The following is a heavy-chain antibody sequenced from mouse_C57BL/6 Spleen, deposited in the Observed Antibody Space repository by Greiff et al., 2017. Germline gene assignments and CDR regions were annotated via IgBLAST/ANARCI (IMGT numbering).Heavy chain of an antibody. V-gene: IGHV1-22*01. J-gene: IGHJ4*01. CDR1: GYTFTDYN. Sequence: VHVKQSGPELVQPGASVKMSCKASGYTFTDYNIHWVKQSNGKSLEWIGYINPNNGGTSSNEKFKGKATLTVNKSSSTAYMELRSRTSDDSAVHYCARGVYDGYYGAMDYWGQGTSVTVSS. CDR2: INPNNGGT. CDR3: ARGVYDGYYGAMDY. D-gene: IGHD2-3*01.